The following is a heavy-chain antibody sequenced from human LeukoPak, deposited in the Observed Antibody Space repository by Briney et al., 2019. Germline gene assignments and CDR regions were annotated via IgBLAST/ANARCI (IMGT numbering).Heavy chain of an antibody. V-gene: IGHV3-23*01. D-gene: IGHD1-26*01. CDR1: GFTFSSYI. CDR3: AKAFSGTLEFDH. J-gene: IGHJ4*02. CDR2: ISGSGGST. Sequence: GGSLRLSCAASGFTFSSYIMSWVRQAPGKGLEWVSTISGSGGSTNYADSVKGRFTISRDNSKNTLYLQVNSLRAEDTAVYYCAKAFSGTLEFDHWGQGTLVTVSS.